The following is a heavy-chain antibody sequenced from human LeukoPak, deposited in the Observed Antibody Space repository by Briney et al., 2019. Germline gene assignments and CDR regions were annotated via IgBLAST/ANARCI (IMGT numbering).Heavy chain of an antibody. Sequence: GGSLTLSCAASGFTVSSDYMSWVRQAPGKGLEWVSVIYSGGSTYYADSVKGRFTISRDNYKNTLYLQMNSLRAEDTAVYYCARESRMIAVDDAFDIWGQGTMVTVSS. CDR3: ARESRMIAVDDAFDI. D-gene: IGHD3-22*01. CDR2: IYSGGST. V-gene: IGHV3-66*01. CDR1: GFTVSSDY. J-gene: IGHJ3*02.